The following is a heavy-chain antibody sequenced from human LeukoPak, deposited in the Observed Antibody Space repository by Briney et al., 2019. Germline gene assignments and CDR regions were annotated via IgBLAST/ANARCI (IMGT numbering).Heavy chain of an antibody. CDR1: GGSISSSSYY. J-gene: IGHJ4*02. V-gene: IGHV4-39*07. Sequence: SETLSLTCTVSGGSISSSSYYWGWIRQPPGKGLEWVGSIYHSGSTYYNPSLKSRVTISVDTSKNQFSLKLSSVTAADTAVYYCARQRGIAAAGSRFDYWGQGTLVTVSS. CDR3: ARQRGIAAAGSRFDY. D-gene: IGHD6-13*01. CDR2: IYHSGST.